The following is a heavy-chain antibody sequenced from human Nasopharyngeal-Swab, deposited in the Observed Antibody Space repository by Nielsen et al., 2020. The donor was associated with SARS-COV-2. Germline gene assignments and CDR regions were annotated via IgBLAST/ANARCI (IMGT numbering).Heavy chain of an antibody. V-gene: IGHV3-30*18. CDR3: AKLIEEGSGSYYALYYYYGMDV. J-gene: IGHJ6*02. CDR2: ISYDGSNK. Sequence: WIRQSPGQGLEWVAVISYDGSNKYYADSVKGRFTISRDNSKNTLYLQMNSLRAEDTAVYYCAKLIEEGSGSYYALYYYYGMDVWGQGTTVTVSS. D-gene: IGHD3-10*01.